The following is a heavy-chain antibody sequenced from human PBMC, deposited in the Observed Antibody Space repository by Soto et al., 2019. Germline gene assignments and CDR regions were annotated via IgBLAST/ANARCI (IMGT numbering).Heavy chain of an antibody. CDR2: IIPIFGTA. V-gene: IGHV1-69*06. D-gene: IGHD3-3*01. CDR1: GGTFSSYA. Sequence: ASVNVSCKASGGTFSSYAISWVRQAPGQGLEWMGGIIPIFGTANYAQKFQGRVTITADKSTSTAYMELSSLRSEDTALYYCARHARAYYDFWSGYGRGYGMDVWGQGTTVTVSS. J-gene: IGHJ6*02. CDR3: ARHARAYYDFWSGYGRGYGMDV.